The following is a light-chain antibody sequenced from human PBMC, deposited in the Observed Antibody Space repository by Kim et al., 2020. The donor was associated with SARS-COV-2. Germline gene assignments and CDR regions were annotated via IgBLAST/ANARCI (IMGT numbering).Light chain of an antibody. CDR1: QSVSSD. CDR3: QQRSNCLT. Sequence: LSPGGRATLSCGASQSVSSDLAWDEENPGQAPGLLSDDASNRATGIPARVSGSGSGTGFTVTISSLEAEDFAVYYWQQRSNCLTFGGGTKVEIK. CDR2: DAS. J-gene: IGKJ4*01. V-gene: IGKV3-11*01.